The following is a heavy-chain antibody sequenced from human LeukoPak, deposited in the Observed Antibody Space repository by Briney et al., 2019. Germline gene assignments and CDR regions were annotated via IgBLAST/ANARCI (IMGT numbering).Heavy chain of an antibody. CDR3: ARLHFPNYDYVWGSPLGYYFDY. CDR1: GGSISSSSYY. J-gene: IGHJ4*02. D-gene: IGHD3-16*01. CDR2: IYYSGST. Sequence: SETLSLTCTVSGGSISSSSYYWGWIRQPPGKGLGWIGSIYYSGSTYYNPSLKSRVTISVDTSKNQFSLKLSSVTAADTAVYYCARLHFPNYDYVWGSPLGYYFDYWGQGTLVTVSS. V-gene: IGHV4-39*01.